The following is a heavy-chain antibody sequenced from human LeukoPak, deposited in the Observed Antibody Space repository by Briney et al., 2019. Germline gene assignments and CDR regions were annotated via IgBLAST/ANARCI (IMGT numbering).Heavy chain of an antibody. CDR1: GGSISSSNW. Sequence: SETLSLTCAVSGGSISSSNWWIWVRQPPGKGLEWIGEINHSGSTNYNPSLKSRVTISVDTSKNQFSLKLSSVTAADTAVYYCARGLSGYCSGGSCYYLHYYYYMDVWGKGTTVTVSS. V-gene: IGHV4-4*02. CDR2: INHSGST. J-gene: IGHJ6*03. D-gene: IGHD2-15*01. CDR3: ARGLSGYCSGGSCYYLHYYYYMDV.